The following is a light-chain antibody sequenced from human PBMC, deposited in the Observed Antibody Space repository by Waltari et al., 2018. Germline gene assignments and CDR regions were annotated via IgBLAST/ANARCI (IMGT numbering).Light chain of an antibody. CDR3: QNHERLPAT. CDR1: QSISRY. V-gene: IGKV3-20*01. CDR2: GAY. Sequence: CRASQSISRYLVWYQQRPGQAPRLLIYGAYIRAAGIPDRFSGSGSGTDFTLSISRLEPEDFAVYYCQNHERLPATFGQGTRVEIK. J-gene: IGKJ1*01.